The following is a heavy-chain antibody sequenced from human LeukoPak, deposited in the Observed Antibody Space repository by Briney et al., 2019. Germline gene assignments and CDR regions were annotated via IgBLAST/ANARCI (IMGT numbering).Heavy chain of an antibody. CDR2: IYYSGST. Sequence: SETLSLTCTVSGGSISSSSYYWGWIRQPPGKGLEWIGSIYYSGSTYYNPSLKSRVTISVDTSKNQFSLKLSSVTAADTAVYYCATYSGSYFLDYWGQGTLVTVSS. D-gene: IGHD1-26*01. V-gene: IGHV4-39*07. CDR3: ATYSGSYFLDY. CDR1: GGSISSSSYY. J-gene: IGHJ4*02.